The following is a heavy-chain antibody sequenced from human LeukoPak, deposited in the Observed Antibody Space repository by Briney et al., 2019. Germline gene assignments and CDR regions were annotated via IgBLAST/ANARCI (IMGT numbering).Heavy chain of an antibody. V-gene: IGHV3-7*03. D-gene: IGHD4-17*01. Sequence: PGGSLRLSCVNSGTTFSRYWMSWVRQAPGKGLEWVANIKQDGGEKYYVDSVKGRFTISRDNAKNSLYLQMNSLRVEDTAVYYCAKDLGYGDYGYYYYYGMDVWGQGTTVTVSS. J-gene: IGHJ6*02. CDR3: AKDLGYGDYGYYYYYGMDV. CDR2: IKQDGGEK. CDR1: GTTFSRYW.